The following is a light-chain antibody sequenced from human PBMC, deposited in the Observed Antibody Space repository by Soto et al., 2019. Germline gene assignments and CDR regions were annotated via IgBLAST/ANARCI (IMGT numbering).Light chain of an antibody. CDR2: GAS. CDR1: QSVNNN. Sequence: EIILTQSPASLSVSPGERATPSCRASQSVNNNLAWYQQKPGQAPRLLISGASSRATGIPDRFSGSGSGTDFTLTVSRLEPEDFALYYCQQYGNSPITFGQGTRLEIK. V-gene: IGKV3-20*01. J-gene: IGKJ5*01. CDR3: QQYGNSPIT.